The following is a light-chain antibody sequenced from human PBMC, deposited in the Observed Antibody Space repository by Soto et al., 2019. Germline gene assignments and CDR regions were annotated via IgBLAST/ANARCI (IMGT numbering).Light chain of an antibody. V-gene: IGKV3-11*01. Sequence: EIVLTHSPGTLSLSPGEIATLSCRASQSVSNYVAWYQQKPGQAPRLLIYDASNRATGIPARFSGSGSGTDFTLTISSLEPEDFAVYYCQQRSNWPPITFGQGTRLEI. CDR1: QSVSNY. CDR2: DAS. CDR3: QQRSNWPPIT. J-gene: IGKJ5*01.